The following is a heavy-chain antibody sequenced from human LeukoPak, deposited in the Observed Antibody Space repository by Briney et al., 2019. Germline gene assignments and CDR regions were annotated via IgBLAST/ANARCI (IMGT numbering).Heavy chain of an antibody. V-gene: IGHV3-11*01. D-gene: IGHD4-17*01. CDR3: ARSLYGDYVHSDYYGMDV. J-gene: IGHJ6*02. CDR1: GFTFSDYY. Sequence: PGGSLRLSCAASGFTFSDYYMSWIRQAPGKGLEWVSYISSSGSTIYYADSVKGRFTISRDNAKNSLYLQMNSLRAEDTAVYYCARSLYGDYVHSDYYGMDVWGQGTTVTVSS. CDR2: ISSSGSTI.